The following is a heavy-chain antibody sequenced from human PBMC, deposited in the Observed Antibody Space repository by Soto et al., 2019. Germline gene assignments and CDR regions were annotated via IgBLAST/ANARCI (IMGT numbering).Heavy chain of an antibody. Sequence: QVQLVQSGAEVKKPGASVKVSCKASGYTFTGYYMHWVRQAPGQGLEWMGWINPNSGGTNYAQKVQGWVTMTRDTSISTAYMELSRLRSDDTAVYYCARSDSSGWYFLDYWGQGTLVTVSS. CDR3: ARSDSSGWYFLDY. V-gene: IGHV1-2*04. CDR1: GYTFTGYY. J-gene: IGHJ4*02. D-gene: IGHD6-19*01. CDR2: INPNSGGT.